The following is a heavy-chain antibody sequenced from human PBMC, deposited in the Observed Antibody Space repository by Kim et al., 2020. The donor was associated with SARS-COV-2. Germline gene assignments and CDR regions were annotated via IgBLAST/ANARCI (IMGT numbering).Heavy chain of an antibody. J-gene: IGHJ4*02. V-gene: IGHV3-9*01. CDR3: AKDSSSWSDFDY. D-gene: IGHD6-13*01. CDR2: I. Sequence: IGYADFVKGRFTISRDNAKNSLYLQMNSLRAEDTALYYCAKDSSSWSDFDYWGQGTLVTVSS.